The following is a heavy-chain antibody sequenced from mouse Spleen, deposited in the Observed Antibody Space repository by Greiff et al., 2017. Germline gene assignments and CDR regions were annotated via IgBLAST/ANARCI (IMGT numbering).Heavy chain of an antibody. CDR2: ISYDGSN. J-gene: IGHJ3*01. Sequence: EVQLQQSGPGLVKPSQSLSLTCSVTGYSITSGYYWNWIRQFPGNKLEWMGYISYDGSNNYNPSLKNRISITRDTSKNQFFLKLNSVTTEDTATYYCAIYYGYDWFAYWGQGTLVTVSA. CDR3: AIYYGYDWFAY. D-gene: IGHD2-2*01. V-gene: IGHV3-6*02. CDR1: GYSITSGYY.